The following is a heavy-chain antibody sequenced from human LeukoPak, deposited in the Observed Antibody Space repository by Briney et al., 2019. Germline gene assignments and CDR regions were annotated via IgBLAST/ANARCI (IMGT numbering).Heavy chain of an antibody. CDR1: GFTFSSDN. CDR2: INSRSGSI. Sequence: GGSLRLSCVASGFTFSSDNMNWVRQAPGKGLEWVSCINSRSGSIYYADSVNGRFTTSRDNAKNSLYLQMNSLRDEDTAVYYCARDPGPSMRPFDSWGQGTLVTVSS. CDR3: ARDPGPSMRPFDS. V-gene: IGHV3-48*02. J-gene: IGHJ4*02. D-gene: IGHD6-25*01.